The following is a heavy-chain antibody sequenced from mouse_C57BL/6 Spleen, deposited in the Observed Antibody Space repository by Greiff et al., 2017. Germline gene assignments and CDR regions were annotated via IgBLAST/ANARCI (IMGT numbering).Heavy chain of an antibody. CDR3: SSAAYYSNYAIDY. V-gene: IGHV1-82*01. CDR1: GYAFSSSW. D-gene: IGHD2-5*01. Sequence: LVQPGPELVKPGASVKISCKASGYAFSSSWMNWVKQRPGKGLEWIGRIYPGDGDTNYNGKFKGKATLTADKSSSTASMQLSSLTSVDSAVYFCSSAAYYSNYAIDYWGQRTSVTVSS. J-gene: IGHJ4*01. CDR2: IYPGDGDT.